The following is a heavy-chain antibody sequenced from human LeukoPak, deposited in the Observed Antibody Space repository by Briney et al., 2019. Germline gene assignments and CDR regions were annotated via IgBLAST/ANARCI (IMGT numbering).Heavy chain of an antibody. Sequence: GGSLRLSCAASGFTFSSYGMHWVRQAPGKGLEWVAFIRYDGSNKYYADSVKGRFTISRDNSKNTLYLLMNSLRAEDTAVYYCAKVKKAATALGPVAGPFDYWGQGTLVTVSS. D-gene: IGHD6-19*01. CDR1: GFTFSSYG. CDR3: AKVKKAATALGPVAGPFDY. V-gene: IGHV3-30*02. J-gene: IGHJ4*02. CDR2: IRYDGSNK.